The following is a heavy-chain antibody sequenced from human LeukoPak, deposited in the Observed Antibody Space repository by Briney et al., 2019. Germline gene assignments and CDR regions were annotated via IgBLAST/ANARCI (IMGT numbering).Heavy chain of an antibody. J-gene: IGHJ4*02. V-gene: IGHV4-59*01. D-gene: IGHD2/OR15-2a*01. CDR3: AKNKVSLDY. CDR2: VYNSGST. CDR1: GGSIGTLY. Sequence: SETLSLTCTVSGGSIGTLYWSWIRQPPEKGLEWIGYVYNSGSTNYNPSLKSRVTISVDTSKNQFSLQLSSVTAADTAVYYCAKNKVSLDYWGQGILVTVSS.